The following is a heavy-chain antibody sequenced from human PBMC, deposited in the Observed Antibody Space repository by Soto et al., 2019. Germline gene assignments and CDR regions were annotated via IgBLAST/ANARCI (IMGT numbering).Heavy chain of an antibody. D-gene: IGHD6-19*01. V-gene: IGHV4-59*01. CDR2: IYYSGST. CDR1: GGSISSYY. CDR3: ARDSSGWYRFDY. J-gene: IGHJ4*02. Sequence: SEAPSLTCTVSGGSISSYYWSWIRQPPGKGLEWIGYIYYSGSTNYNPSLKSRVTISVDTSKDQISLKLSSVTAADTAVYYCARDSSGWYRFDYWGQGTLVTVSS.